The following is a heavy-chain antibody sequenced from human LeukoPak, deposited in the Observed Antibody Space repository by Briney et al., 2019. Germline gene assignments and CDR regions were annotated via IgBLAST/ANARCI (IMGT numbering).Heavy chain of an antibody. CDR1: GGSFSGYY. D-gene: IGHD3-22*01. J-gene: IGHJ3*02. Sequence: SETLSLTCAVYGGSFSGYYWSWIRQPPGKGLEWIGEINHRGSTNYNPSLKSRVTISVDTSKNQFSLKLSSVTAADTAVYYCARTRADTMIYAFDIWGQGTMVTVSS. CDR2: INHRGST. CDR3: ARTRADTMIYAFDI. V-gene: IGHV4-34*01.